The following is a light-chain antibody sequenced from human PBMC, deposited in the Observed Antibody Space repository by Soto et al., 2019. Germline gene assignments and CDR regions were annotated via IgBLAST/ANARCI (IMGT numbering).Light chain of an antibody. Sequence: NFMLTQPRSVSESLGKTVTISCTRSSGNIASNYVQWYQQRPGSSPTPLIYQDDQRASGVPDRFSGSMDTSSNSASLTSSGLKTEDEADYYYQSYDVYSVVFGGGTKLTVL. CDR2: QDD. CDR3: QSYDVYSVV. J-gene: IGLJ2*01. CDR1: SGNIASNY. V-gene: IGLV6-57*01.